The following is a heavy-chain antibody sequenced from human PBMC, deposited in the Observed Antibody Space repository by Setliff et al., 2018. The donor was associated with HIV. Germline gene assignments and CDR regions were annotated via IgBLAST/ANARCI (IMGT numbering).Heavy chain of an antibody. V-gene: IGHV4-4*02. J-gene: IGHJ4*02. Sequence: SETLSLTCAVSGGSISSSNWWSWVRQPPGKGLEWIGEIYHSGSTNYNPSLKSRVTISVDKSKNQFSLKLSSVTAADTAVYYCAREGLPTPFYFDYWGQGTLVTVSS. CDR1: GGSISSSNW. CDR2: IYHSGST. CDR3: AREGLPTPFYFDY.